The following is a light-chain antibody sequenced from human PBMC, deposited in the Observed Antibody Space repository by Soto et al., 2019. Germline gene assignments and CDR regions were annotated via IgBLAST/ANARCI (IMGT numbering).Light chain of an antibody. CDR1: SSNIGSYT. CDR3: AAWDDSLNGVV. Sequence: QSVLTQPPSASGTPGQRVTISCSGSSSNIGSYTVNWYQQLPGTAPKLLIYNNNQRPSGVPDRFSGSKSGTSASLAISGLQSEDEADYSCAAWDDSLNGVVFGGGTQLTVL. V-gene: IGLV1-44*01. CDR2: NNN. J-gene: IGLJ2*01.